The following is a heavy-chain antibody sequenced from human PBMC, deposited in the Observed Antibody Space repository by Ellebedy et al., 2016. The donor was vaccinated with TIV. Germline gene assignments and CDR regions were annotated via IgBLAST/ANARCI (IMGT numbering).Heavy chain of an antibody. J-gene: IGHJ3*02. CDR1: GGSLHRNDYY. CDR3: ATHFGNPNCHGCRAFDI. V-gene: IGHV4-39*01. D-gene: IGHD1-1*01. CDR2: VYYTESA. Sequence: SETLSLTXTVSGGSLHRNDYYWGWIRQPPGKGLEWIGSVYYTESAYYNPSLKSRVTISVDTSKKHFSLKLSSVTAADTAVYYCATHFGNPNCHGCRAFDIWGQGTMVTVSS.